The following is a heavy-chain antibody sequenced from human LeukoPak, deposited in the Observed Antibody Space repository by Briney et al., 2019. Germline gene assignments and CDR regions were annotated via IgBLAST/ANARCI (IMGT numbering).Heavy chain of an antibody. CDR2: IFHSGST. Sequence: SETLSLTCAVSGGSISSGNWWSWVRQPPGKGLQWIGEIFHSGSTNYNPSLKSRVTISVDTSKNQFSLKLSSVTAADTAVYYCARGRGYSYGRRSYYYYYMDVWGKGTTVTVSS. J-gene: IGHJ6*03. CDR3: ARGRGYSYGRRSYYYYYMDV. CDR1: GGSISSGNW. D-gene: IGHD5-18*01. V-gene: IGHV4-4*02.